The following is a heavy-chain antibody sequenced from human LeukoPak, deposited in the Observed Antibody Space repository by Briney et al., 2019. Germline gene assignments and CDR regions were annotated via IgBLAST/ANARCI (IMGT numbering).Heavy chain of an antibody. CDR3: AKVRTGHYFDY. CDR2: ISYDGSNK. CDR1: GFTFSSYG. Sequence: PGGSLRLSCAASGFTFSSYGMHWVRQAPGKGLEWVAVISYDGSNKYYADSVKGRFTISRDNSKNTLYLQMNSLRAEDTAVYYCAKVRTGHYFDYWGQGTLVTVSS. J-gene: IGHJ4*02. V-gene: IGHV3-30*18. D-gene: IGHD1-1*01.